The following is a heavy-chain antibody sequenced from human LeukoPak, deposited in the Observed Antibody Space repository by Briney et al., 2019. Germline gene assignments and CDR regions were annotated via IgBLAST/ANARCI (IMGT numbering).Heavy chain of an antibody. Sequence: SETLSLTCAVYGGSFSGYYWSWIRQPAGKGLEWIGRIYTSGSTNYNPSLKSRVTMSVDTSKNQFSLKLSSVTAADTAVYYCAREMVTLVRGVDYWGQGTLVTVSS. CDR2: IYTSGST. J-gene: IGHJ4*02. CDR3: AREMVTLVRGVDY. D-gene: IGHD3-10*01. CDR1: GGSFSGYY. V-gene: IGHV4-4*07.